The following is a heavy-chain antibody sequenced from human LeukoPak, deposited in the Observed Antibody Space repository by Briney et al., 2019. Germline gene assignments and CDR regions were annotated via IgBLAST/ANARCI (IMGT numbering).Heavy chain of an antibody. CDR2: ISAYNGNT. V-gene: IGHV1-18*01. Sequence: ASVKVSCKASGYTFTSYGISWVRQAPGQGLEWMGWISAYNGNTNYAQKLQGRVTMTTDTSTSTAYMELRSLRSDDTAVYYCARTPRSPFWSGYYTQSTDNYMDVWGKGTTVTVSS. CDR3: ARTPRSPFWSGYYTQSTDNYMDV. J-gene: IGHJ6*03. D-gene: IGHD3-3*01. CDR1: GYTFTSYG.